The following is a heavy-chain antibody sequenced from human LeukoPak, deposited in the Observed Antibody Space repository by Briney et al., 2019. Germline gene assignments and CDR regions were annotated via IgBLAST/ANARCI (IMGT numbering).Heavy chain of an antibody. V-gene: IGHV3-23*01. CDR2: ISGSGGST. D-gene: IGHD4-23*01. CDR1: GFTFSNAW. Sequence: PGGSLRLSCAASGFTFSNAWMSWVRQAPGKGLEWVSAISGSGGSTYCADSVKGRFTISRDNSKNTLYLQMNSLRAEDTAVYYCAKGSTVVAYYFDYWGQGTLVTVSS. CDR3: AKGSTVVAYYFDY. J-gene: IGHJ4*02.